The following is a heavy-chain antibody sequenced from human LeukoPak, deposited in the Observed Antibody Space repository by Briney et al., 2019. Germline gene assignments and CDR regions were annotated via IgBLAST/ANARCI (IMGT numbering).Heavy chain of an antibody. V-gene: IGHV1-18*01. D-gene: IGHD3-22*01. J-gene: IGHJ5*02. CDR1: GYTFTSYG. Sequence: ASVKVSCTASGYTFTSYGISWVRQAPGQGLEWMGWISAYNGNTNYAQKLQGRVTMTTDTSTSTAYMELRGLRSDDTAVYYCARDWGSITMIVVAIPGWFDPWGQGTLVTVSS. CDR3: ARDWGSITMIVVAIPGWFDP. CDR2: ISAYNGNT.